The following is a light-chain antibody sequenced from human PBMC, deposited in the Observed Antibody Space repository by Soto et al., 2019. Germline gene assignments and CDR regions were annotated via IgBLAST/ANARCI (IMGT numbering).Light chain of an antibody. CDR1: SSNIGAVYD. Sequence: QSVLTQPPSVSGAPGQRVTISCTGSSSNIGAVYDVHWYQQLPGTAPKLLIYGNSNRPSGVPDRFSGSKSGTSASLAITGLQAEDEADYYCQSYDSSLRGLVFGTGTKVTVL. J-gene: IGLJ1*01. V-gene: IGLV1-40*01. CDR2: GNS. CDR3: QSYDSSLRGLV.